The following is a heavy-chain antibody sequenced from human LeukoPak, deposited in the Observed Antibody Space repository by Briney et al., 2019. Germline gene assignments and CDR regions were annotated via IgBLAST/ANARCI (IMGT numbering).Heavy chain of an antibody. V-gene: IGHV4-34*01. J-gene: IGHJ6*02. D-gene: IGHD1-26*01. CDR1: GVSFRGYY. Sequence: PSETLSLTRAVYGVSFRGYYWSWLPQPPGKGVEGSGDIYHSGSTNYNPSLKSRVTISVDTSKNQFSLKLSSVTAADTAVYYCARVRHLWEHARVYYSYGMDVWGQGTTVTVSS. CDR3: ARVRHLWEHARVYYSYGMDV. CDR2: IYHSGST.